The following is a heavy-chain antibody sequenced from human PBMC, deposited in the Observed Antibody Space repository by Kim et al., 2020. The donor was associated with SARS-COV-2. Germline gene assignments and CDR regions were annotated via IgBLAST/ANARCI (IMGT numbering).Heavy chain of an antibody. J-gene: IGHJ4*02. CDR2: IDGSDGTT. V-gene: IGHV3-23*01. Sequence: GGSLRLSCTTSGFTFTGHAMSWVRQAPGKGLEWVSSIDGSDGTTYYVDSVKGRFSISRDDSKNTLYLQMSALRADDTAAYYCLKGGWGWIWDSGGQGTWVTVPS. D-gene: IGHD2-21*01. CDR3: LKGGWGWIWDS. CDR1: GFTFTGHA.